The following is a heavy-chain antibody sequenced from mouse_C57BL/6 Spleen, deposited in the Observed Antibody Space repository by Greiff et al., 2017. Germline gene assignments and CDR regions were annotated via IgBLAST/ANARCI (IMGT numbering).Heavy chain of an antibody. CDR3: ARRASPTVFDY. Sequence: QVQLQQPGAELVMPGASVKLSCKASGYTFTSYWMHWVKQRPGQGLEWIGEIDPSDSYTNYNQKFKGKSTLTVDKSSSTAYMQLSSLTSEDSAVYYCARRASPTVFDYWGQGTTLTVSS. V-gene: IGHV1-69*01. CDR2: IDPSDSYT. CDR1: GYTFTSYW. J-gene: IGHJ2*01. D-gene: IGHD4-1*02.